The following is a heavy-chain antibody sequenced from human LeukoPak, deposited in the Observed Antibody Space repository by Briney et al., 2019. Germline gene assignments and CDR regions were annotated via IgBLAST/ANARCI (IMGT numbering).Heavy chain of an antibody. Sequence: PSETLSLTCTVSGGSISSSSYDWGWIRQPPGKGLEGIGSIYYSGRTYYNQSLRSPVTISVDTSKTPFSLKLSSVTAADTAVYYCARGGSIPRALDWFDPWGQGTLVTVSS. J-gene: IGHJ5*02. CDR3: ARGGSIPRALDWFDP. D-gene: IGHD3-16*01. V-gene: IGHV4-39*01. CDR2: IYYSGRT. CDR1: GGSISSSSYD.